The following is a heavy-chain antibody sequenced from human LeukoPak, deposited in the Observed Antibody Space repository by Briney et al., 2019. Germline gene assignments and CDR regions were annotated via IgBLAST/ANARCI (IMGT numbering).Heavy chain of an antibody. CDR1: GGSISSSIYY. D-gene: IGHD6-6*01. CDR2: IYYSGRT. CDR3: ARGLGHSQPRSSSSSRMTIYYYYMDV. J-gene: IGHJ6*03. Sequence: SETLSLTCTVSGGSISSSIYYWGWIRQPPGKGLDYIGNIYYSGRTYYNPSLMSRVTMSLDTSKNQLSLKVNSVTAADTAVYYCARGLGHSQPRSSSSSRMTIYYYYMDVWGKGATVTVSS. V-gene: IGHV4-39*07.